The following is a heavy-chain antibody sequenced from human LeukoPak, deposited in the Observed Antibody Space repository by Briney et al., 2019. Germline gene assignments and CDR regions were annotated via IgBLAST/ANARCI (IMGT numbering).Heavy chain of an antibody. J-gene: IGHJ4*02. CDR3: ARDPSNSGYDYLYYFDY. V-gene: IGHV1-2*02. CDR1: GYTFTAYY. Sequence: GASVKVSCKTSGYTFTAYYLHWVRQAPGQGLEWMGWINPDNGGTNYAQKFQGRVTMTRDMSISTAYMELSRLRSYDTAVYYCARDPSNSGYDYLYYFDYWGQGTLVTVSS. D-gene: IGHD5-12*01. CDR2: INPDNGGT.